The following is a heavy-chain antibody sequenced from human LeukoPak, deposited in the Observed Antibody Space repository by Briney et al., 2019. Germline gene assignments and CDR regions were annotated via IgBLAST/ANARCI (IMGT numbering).Heavy chain of an antibody. D-gene: IGHD2-21*01. Sequence: GGSLRLSCLGSGFTFRSHAMSWVRQAPEKGLEFVSGIYENGGTTYYADSVKGRFSISRDNSKNTLYLQMDSLRGEDTAVYYCAKDFRIGYSAHFDYWGQGALVTVSS. CDR2: IYENGGTT. J-gene: IGHJ4*02. CDR1: GFTFRSHA. CDR3: AKDFRIGYSAHFDY. V-gene: IGHV3-23*01.